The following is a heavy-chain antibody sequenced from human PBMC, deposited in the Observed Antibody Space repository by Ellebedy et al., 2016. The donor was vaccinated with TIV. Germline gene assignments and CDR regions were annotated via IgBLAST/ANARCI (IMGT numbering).Heavy chain of an antibody. CDR1: GFTFSGYW. V-gene: IGHV3-7*04. J-gene: IGHJ4*02. CDR3: ARGQGWIDY. CDR2: IHEDGSEK. Sequence: GESLKISCAASGFTFSGYWMCWFRQAPGKGLEWVANIHEDGSEKYYVDSVKGRFIISRDNTKKSLSLQMNSLRAEDTAVYYCARGQGWIDYWGQGTLVTVSS. D-gene: IGHD6-19*01.